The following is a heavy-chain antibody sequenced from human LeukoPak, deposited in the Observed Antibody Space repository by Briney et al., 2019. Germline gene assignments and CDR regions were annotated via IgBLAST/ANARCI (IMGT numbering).Heavy chain of an antibody. D-gene: IGHD1-14*01. Sequence: GGSLRLSCAAPGFTFSSYAMHWVRQAPGKGLEWVAVISYDGSNKYYADSVKGRFTISRDNSKNTLYLQMNSLRAEDTAVYYCARVSGIHAFDIWGQGTMVTVSS. CDR1: GFTFSSYA. CDR2: ISYDGSNK. CDR3: ARVSGIHAFDI. J-gene: IGHJ3*02. V-gene: IGHV3-30-3*01.